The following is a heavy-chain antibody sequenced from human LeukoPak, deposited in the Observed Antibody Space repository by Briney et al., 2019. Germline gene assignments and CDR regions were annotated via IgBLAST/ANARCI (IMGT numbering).Heavy chain of an antibody. V-gene: IGHV3-21*01. CDR3: ARTTVTTKGAMDV. CDR1: GFTFSSYS. CDR2: ISSSSSYI. Sequence: GGSLRFSCAASGFTFSSYSMNWVRQAPGKGLEWVSSISSSSSYIYYADSVKGRFTISRDNAKNSLYLQMNSLRAEDTAVYYCARTTVTTKGAMDVWGKGTTVTVSS. J-gene: IGHJ6*04. D-gene: IGHD4-17*01.